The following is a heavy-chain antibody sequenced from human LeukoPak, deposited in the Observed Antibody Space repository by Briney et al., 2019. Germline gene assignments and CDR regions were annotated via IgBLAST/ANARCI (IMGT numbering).Heavy chain of an antibody. J-gene: IGHJ4*02. CDR2: INPSGGST. CDR3: AREGGDGDYERYYFDY. V-gene: IGHV1-46*01. CDR1: GYTFTSYY. D-gene: IGHD4-17*01. Sequence: SVKVSCKASGYTFTSYYMHWVRQAPGQGLEWMGIINPSGGSTSYAQKFQGRVTMTRDTSTSTVYMELSSPRSEDTAVYYCAREGGDGDYERYYFDYWGQGTLVTVSS.